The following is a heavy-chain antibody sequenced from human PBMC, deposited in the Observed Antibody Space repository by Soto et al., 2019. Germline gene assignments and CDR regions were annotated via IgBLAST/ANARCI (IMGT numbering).Heavy chain of an antibody. D-gene: IGHD3-22*01. CDR3: ATQTPKDYYDSSGYYLYFHH. J-gene: IGHJ1*01. CDR2: ISAYNGNT. CDR1: GYTFTSYG. V-gene: IGHV1-18*01. Sequence: GASVKVSCKASGYTFTSYGISWVRQAPGQGLEWMGWISAYNGNTNYAQKLQGRVTMTTDTSTSTAYMELRSLRSDDTAVYYCATQTPKDYYDSSGYYLYFHHWGQGPLVTVSS.